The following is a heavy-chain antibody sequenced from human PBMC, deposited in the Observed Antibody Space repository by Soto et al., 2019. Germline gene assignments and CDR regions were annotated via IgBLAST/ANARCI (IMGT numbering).Heavy chain of an antibody. CDR2: IYPGDSDT. CDR3: ARQRHIVVVVAAKDAFDI. Sequence: GESLKISCKGSGYSFTSYWIGWVRQMPGKGLEWMGIIYPGDSDTRYSPSFQGQVTISADKSISTAYLQWSSLKASDTAMYYCARQRHIVVVVAAKDAFDIWGQGTMVTVSS. V-gene: IGHV5-51*01. J-gene: IGHJ3*02. CDR1: GYSFTSYW. D-gene: IGHD2-15*01.